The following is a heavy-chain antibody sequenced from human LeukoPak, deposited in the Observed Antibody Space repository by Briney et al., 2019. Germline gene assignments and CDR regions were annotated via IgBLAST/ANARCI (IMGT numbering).Heavy chain of an antibody. CDR2: IWYDGSNK. D-gene: IGHD3-10*01. CDR1: GFTFSSYG. Sequence: GGSLRLSCAASGFTFSSYGMHWVRQAPGKGLEWVAVIWYDGSNKYYADSVKGRFTISRDNSKNTLYLQMNSLRAEDTAVYYCARVRLEWFGELSQWTAHYYGMDVWGQGTTVTVSS. V-gene: IGHV3-33*01. J-gene: IGHJ6*02. CDR3: ARVRLEWFGELSQWTAHYYGMDV.